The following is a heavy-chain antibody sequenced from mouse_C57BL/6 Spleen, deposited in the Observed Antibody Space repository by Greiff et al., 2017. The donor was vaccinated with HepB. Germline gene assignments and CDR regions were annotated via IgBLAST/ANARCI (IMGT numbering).Heavy chain of an antibody. V-gene: IGHV5-17*01. CDR2: ISSGSSTI. CDR1: GFTFSDYG. CDR3: ARPEVSRDYFDY. J-gene: IGHJ2*01. Sequence: EVKLMESGGGLVKPGGSLKLSCAASGFTFSDYGMHWVRQAPEKGLEWVAYISSGSSTIYYADTVKGRFTISRDNAKNTLFLQMTSLRSEDTAMYYCARPEVSRDYFDYWGQGTTLTVSS.